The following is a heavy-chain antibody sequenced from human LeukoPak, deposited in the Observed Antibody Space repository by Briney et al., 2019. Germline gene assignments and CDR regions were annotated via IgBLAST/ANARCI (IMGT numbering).Heavy chain of an antibody. Sequence: ASVKVSCEASGYTFTSYAMNWVRQAPGQGLEWMGWINTNTGNPTYAQGFTGRFVFSLDTSVSTAYLQISSLKAEDTAVYYCARDERERFLEWLFRGYYYYGMDVWGQGTTVTVSS. J-gene: IGHJ6*02. CDR3: ARDERERFLEWLFRGYYYYGMDV. CDR1: GYTFTSYA. V-gene: IGHV7-4-1*02. CDR2: INTNTGNP. D-gene: IGHD3-3*01.